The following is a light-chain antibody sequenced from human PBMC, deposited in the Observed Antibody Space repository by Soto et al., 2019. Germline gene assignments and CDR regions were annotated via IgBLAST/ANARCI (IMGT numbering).Light chain of an antibody. Sequence: SYELTQPLSVSVALGQTARITCGGNNIGSKNVHWYQKKPGQAPVLVIYRDSNRPSGIPERFSGSNSGNTATLTISRAQAGDEADYYCQVWDSSTVFGTGTKLTVL. V-gene: IGLV3-9*01. CDR3: QVWDSSTV. J-gene: IGLJ1*01. CDR2: RDS. CDR1: NIGSKN.